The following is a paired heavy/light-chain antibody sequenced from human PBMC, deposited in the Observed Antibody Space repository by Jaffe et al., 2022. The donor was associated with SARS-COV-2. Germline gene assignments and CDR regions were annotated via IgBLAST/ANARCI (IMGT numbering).Heavy chain of an antibody. CDR2: IAYTGYT. CDR3: ARPHHGTSNGAWFDP. CDR1: GDSLSSNAYY. J-gene: IGHJ5*02. D-gene: IGHD1-26*01. Sequence: QLQLQESGPGLVKPSETLSLTCTVSGDSLSSNAYYWGWIRQSPGKGLEYIGNIAYTGYTSYNPSLKSRVTMSVDTSKNQFSLRLTSVTAADTAVYYCARPHHGTSNGAWFDPWGQGILVSVSS. V-gene: IGHV4-39*01.
Light chain of an antibody. Sequence: QSVLTQPPSASGTPGQRVTISCSGSSFNIGSNTVNWYQQLPGTAPKIVIYSNNQRPSGVPDRFSGSKSGTSASLAISGLQSEDDASYYCAAWDDSLRGVVFGGGTKLTVL. CDR3: AAWDDSLRGVV. CDR2: SNN. CDR1: SFNIGSNT. V-gene: IGLV1-44*01. J-gene: IGLJ2*01.